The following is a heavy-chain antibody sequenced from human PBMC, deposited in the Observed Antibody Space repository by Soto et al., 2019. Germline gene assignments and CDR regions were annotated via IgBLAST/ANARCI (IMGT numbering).Heavy chain of an antibody. J-gene: IGHJ4*02. D-gene: IGHD6-13*01. Sequence: GESLNISCKGAGYSFTSYWISWVRQMPGKGLEWMGRIDPSDSYTNYSPSFQGHVTISADKSISTAYLQWSSLKASDTAMYYCARLAAAGTVPSPPDYWGQGTLVTVSS. CDR3: ARLAAAGTVPSPPDY. CDR2: IDPSDSYT. CDR1: GYSFTSYW. V-gene: IGHV5-10-1*01.